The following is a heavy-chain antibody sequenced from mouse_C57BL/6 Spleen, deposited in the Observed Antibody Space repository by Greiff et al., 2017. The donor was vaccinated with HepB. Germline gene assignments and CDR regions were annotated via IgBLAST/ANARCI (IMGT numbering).Heavy chain of an antibody. Sequence: VQLQESGPELVKPGASVKISCKASGYAFSSSWMNWVKQRPGKGLEWIGRIYPGDGDTNYNGKFKGKATLTADKSSSTAYIQLSSLTSEDSAVYFCARDDGYYGFAYWGQGTLVTVSA. V-gene: IGHV1-82*01. CDR1: GYAFSSSW. J-gene: IGHJ3*01. CDR2: IYPGDGDT. D-gene: IGHD2-3*01. CDR3: ARDDGYYGFAY.